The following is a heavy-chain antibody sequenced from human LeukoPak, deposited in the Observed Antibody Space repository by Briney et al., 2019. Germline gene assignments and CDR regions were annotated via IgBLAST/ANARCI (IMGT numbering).Heavy chain of an antibody. J-gene: IGHJ4*02. CDR3: ARGGGYSGYPEGLY. D-gene: IGHD5-12*01. CDR1: GGSFSGYY. V-gene: IGHV4-34*01. CDR2: INHSGST. Sequence: TSETLSLTCAVYGGSFSGYYWGWIRQPPGKGLEWIGEINHSGSTNYNPSLKSRVTISVDTSKNQFSLKLSSVTAADTAVYYCARGGGYSGYPEGLYWGQGTLVTVSS.